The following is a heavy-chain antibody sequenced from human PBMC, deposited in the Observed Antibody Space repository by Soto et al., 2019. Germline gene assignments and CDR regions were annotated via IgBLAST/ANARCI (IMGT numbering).Heavy chain of an antibody. CDR3: ATISLGAFDI. V-gene: IGHV3-48*02. Sequence: EVQLVESGGGLVQPGGSLRLSCAASGFTFSTYSLNWVRQAPGKGLEWVSYISTISSTIYYADSVKGRFTISRDNDKNFLYLQMTSLRDEDTAMYDCATISLGAFDIWGQGTMVTVSS. CDR1: GFTFSTYS. J-gene: IGHJ3*02. D-gene: IGHD7-27*01. CDR2: ISTISSTI.